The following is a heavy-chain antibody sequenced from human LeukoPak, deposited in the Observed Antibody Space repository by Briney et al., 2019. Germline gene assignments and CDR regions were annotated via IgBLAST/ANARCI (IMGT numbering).Heavy chain of an antibody. Sequence: PGGSLRLSCSASGFTFSSYAMYWVRQAPGKGLESVTGISSNGGSTYYADSVKGRFIISRDNSKNTVYLQMSSPRPDDTAVYYCAALVVAGSDFDYWGQGTLVTVSS. CDR3: AALVVAGSDFDY. CDR2: ISSNGGST. V-gene: IGHV3-64D*06. D-gene: IGHD6-19*01. J-gene: IGHJ4*02. CDR1: GFTFSSYA.